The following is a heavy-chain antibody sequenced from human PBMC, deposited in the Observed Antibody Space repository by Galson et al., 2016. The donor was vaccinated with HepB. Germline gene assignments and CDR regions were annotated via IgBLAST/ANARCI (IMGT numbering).Heavy chain of an antibody. Sequence: SLRLSCAASGFTFSDYYLSWVRQAPGLGLEWIPSISSFHAIYYGDSVKGRFTIPRDYAANSLFLHMNSLRPEDTAVYSCARPLVTGSFYSAFDVWGEGTAVIVSS. V-gene: IGHV3-69-1*02. J-gene: IGHJ6*01. D-gene: IGHD3-9*01. CDR1: GFTFSDYY. CDR2: ISSFHAI. CDR3: ARPLVTGSFYSAFDV.